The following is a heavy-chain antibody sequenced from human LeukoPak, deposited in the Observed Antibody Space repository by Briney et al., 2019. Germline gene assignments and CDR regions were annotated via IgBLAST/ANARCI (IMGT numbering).Heavy chain of an antibody. Sequence: SQTLSLTCTVSGGSISSGGYYWSWIRQPPGKGLEWIGYIYHSGSTYYNPSLKSRVTISVDRSKNQFSLKLSSVTAADTAVYYCARGITMIVSPYFDYWGQGTLVTVSS. D-gene: IGHD3-22*01. CDR3: ARGITMIVSPYFDY. CDR2: IYHSGST. V-gene: IGHV4-30-2*01. J-gene: IGHJ4*02. CDR1: GGSISSGGYY.